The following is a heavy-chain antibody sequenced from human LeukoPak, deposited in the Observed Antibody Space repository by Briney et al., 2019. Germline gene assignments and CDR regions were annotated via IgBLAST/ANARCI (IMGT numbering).Heavy chain of an antibody. D-gene: IGHD6-6*01. J-gene: IGHJ4*02. CDR1: GDSIFTNNVA. V-gene: IGHV6-1*01. Sequence: SQTLSLTCAISGDSIFTNNVAWNWIRQSPSRGLEWLGRTYYRSRWSFDYAVSVKSRITINADTSKNQFSLQLSSVTPEDTAVYYCARGKYTSFDNWGQGTLVTVSS. CDR3: ARGKYTSFDN. CDR2: TYYRSRWSF.